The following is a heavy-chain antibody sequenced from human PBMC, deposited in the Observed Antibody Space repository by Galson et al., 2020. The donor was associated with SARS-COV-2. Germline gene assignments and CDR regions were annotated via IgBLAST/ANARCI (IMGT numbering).Heavy chain of an antibody. J-gene: IGHJ6*02. V-gene: IGHV1-18*04. CDR1: GYTFTSYG. CDR3: ARDKDWYSSSWYPYYYYGMDV. D-gene: IGHD6-13*01. Sequence: ASVKVSCKASGYTFTSYGISWVRQAPGQGLEWMGWISAYNGNTNYAQKLQGRVTMTIDTSTSTAYMELRSLRSDDTAVYYCARDKDWYSSSWYPYYYYGMDVWGQGTTVTVSS. CDR2: ISAYNGNT.